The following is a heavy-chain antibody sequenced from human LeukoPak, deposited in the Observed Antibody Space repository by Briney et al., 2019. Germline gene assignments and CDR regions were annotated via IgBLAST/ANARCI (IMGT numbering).Heavy chain of an antibody. CDR3: AKGSYYDSSGSFYFDY. J-gene: IGHJ4*02. Sequence: QTGGSLRLSCAASGFTFSSYAMSWVRQAPGKGLEWVSGISGSGDNTYYADSVKGRFTISRDNSKNTLYVQVNSLGTEDTAAYYCAKGSYYDSSGSFYFDYWGQGTLVTVPS. CDR2: ISGSGDNT. CDR1: GFTFSSYA. D-gene: IGHD3-22*01. V-gene: IGHV3-23*01.